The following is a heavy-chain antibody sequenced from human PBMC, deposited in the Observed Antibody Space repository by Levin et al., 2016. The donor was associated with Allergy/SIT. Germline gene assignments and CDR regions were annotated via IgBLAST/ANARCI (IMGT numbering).Heavy chain of an antibody. CDR2: IRYDGSNK. CDR3: AKDQGPRRLSLQWLAAFDY. Sequence: GESLKISCAASGFTFSSYGMHWVRQAPGKGLEWVAFIRYDGSNKYYADSVKGRFTISRDNSKNTLYLQMNSLRAEDTAVYYCAKDQGPRRLSLQWLAAFDYWGQGTLVTVSS. CDR1: GFTFSSYG. V-gene: IGHV3-30*02. D-gene: IGHD6-19*01. J-gene: IGHJ4*02.